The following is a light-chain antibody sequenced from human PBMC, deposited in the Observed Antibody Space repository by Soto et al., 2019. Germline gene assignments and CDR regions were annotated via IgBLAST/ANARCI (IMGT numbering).Light chain of an antibody. V-gene: IGKV3-20*01. J-gene: IGKJ1*01. CDR1: QSVTSNY. CDR2: GAS. Sequence: EIVLTQSPDTLSLSPGERATLSCRASQSVTSNYLAWYQQKPGQAPRLLIYGASSRATGIPDRFSGSGSGTDCTLTISRLETEDFAVYYCQQYGGSPRTFGQGTKVEIK. CDR3: QQYGGSPRT.